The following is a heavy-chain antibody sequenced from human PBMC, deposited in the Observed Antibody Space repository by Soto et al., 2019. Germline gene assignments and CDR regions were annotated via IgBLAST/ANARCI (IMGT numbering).Heavy chain of an antibody. J-gene: IGHJ4*02. CDR3: ARRYGGTFDY. CDR2: IY. V-gene: IGHV4-59*08. Sequence: PSETLSLTCTVSGGSISSYYWSWIRQPPGKGLEWIGYIYCRVTISVDTSKNQFSLKLSSVTAADTAVYYCARRYGGTFDYWGQGTLVTVSS. CDR1: GGSISSYY. D-gene: IGHD2-15*01.